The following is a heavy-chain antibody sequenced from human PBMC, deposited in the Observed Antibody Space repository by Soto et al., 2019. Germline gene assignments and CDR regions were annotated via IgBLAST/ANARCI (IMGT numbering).Heavy chain of an antibody. V-gene: IGHV3-30-3*01. D-gene: IGHD1-26*01. Sequence: QVQLVESGGGVVQPGRSLRLSCAASGFTFSSYAMHWVRQAPGKGLEWVAVISYDGSNKYYADSVKGRFTISRDNSKNXLYLQMNSLRAEDTAVYYCARDAQSGSGSYYGPDYWGQGTLVTVSS. J-gene: IGHJ4*02. CDR3: ARDAQSGSGSYYGPDY. CDR1: GFTFSSYA. CDR2: ISYDGSNK.